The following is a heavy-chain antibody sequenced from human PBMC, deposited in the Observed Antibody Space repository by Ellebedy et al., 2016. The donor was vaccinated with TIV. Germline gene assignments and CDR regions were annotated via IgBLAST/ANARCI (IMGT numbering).Heavy chain of an antibody. D-gene: IGHD3-22*01. J-gene: IGHJ4*02. CDR2: IIPIFGTA. CDR1: GGTFSSYA. Sequence: ASVKVSCKASGGTFSSYAISWVRQAPGQGLEWMGGIIPIFGTANYAQKFQGRVTITADESTSTAYMELSSLRSEDTAVYYCAHDSSGYGPPSNYYFDYWGQGTLVTVSS. CDR3: AHDSSGYGPPSNYYFDY. V-gene: IGHV1-69*13.